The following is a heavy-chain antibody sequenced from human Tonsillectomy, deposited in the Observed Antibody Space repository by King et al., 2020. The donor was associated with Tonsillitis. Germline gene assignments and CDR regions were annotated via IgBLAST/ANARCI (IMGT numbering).Heavy chain of an antibody. V-gene: IGHV3-30*02. D-gene: IGHD2-21*01. CDR1: GFTFSSYG. CDR3: ASWILCGGDSCLDC. J-gene: IGHJ4*02. CDR2: IRYDGSNK. Sequence: VQLVESGGGVVQPGGSLRLSCAASGFTFSSYGMHWVRQAPGKGLEWVAFIRYDGSNKFYADSVRGRFTVSRDNSKNTLYLQMNSLRAEDTAVYYCASWILCGGDSCLDCWGQGTLVTVSS.